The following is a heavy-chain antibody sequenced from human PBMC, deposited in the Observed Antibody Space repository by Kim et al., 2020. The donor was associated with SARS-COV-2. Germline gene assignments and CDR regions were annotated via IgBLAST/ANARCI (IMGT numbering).Heavy chain of an antibody. CDR2: IYYSGST. J-gene: IGHJ5*02. D-gene: IGHD1-26*01. CDR3: ARDLPMAEWELRGDWFDP. V-gene: IGHV4-39*07. CDR1: GGSISSSSYY. Sequence: SETLSLTCTVSGGSISSSSYYWGWIRQPPGKGLEWIGSIYYSGSTYYNPSLKSRVTISVDTSKNQFSLKLSSVTAADTAVYYCARDLPMAEWELRGDWFDPWGQGTLVTVSS.